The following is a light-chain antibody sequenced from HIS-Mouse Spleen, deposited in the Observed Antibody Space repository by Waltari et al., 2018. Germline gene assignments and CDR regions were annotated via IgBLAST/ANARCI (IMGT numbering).Light chain of an antibody. Sequence: QSALTQPASVSGSPGPSIPLSCPGTSSYVGSYNRVPWYQQHPGKAPKLMIYYGSKRPSGVSNRFSGSKSGNTASLTISGLQAEDEADYYCCSYAGSSTWVFGGGTKLTVL. CDR1: SSYVGSYNR. J-gene: IGLJ3*02. CDR3: CSYAGSSTWV. V-gene: IGLV2-23*01. CDR2: YGS.